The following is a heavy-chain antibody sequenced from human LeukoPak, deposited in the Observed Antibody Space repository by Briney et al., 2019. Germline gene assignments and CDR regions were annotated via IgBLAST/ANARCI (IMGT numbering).Heavy chain of an antibody. J-gene: IGHJ3*02. Sequence: AGGSLRLSCSASGFTFSNYAVHWVRQAPGKGLEWVAVISYDGSNKYYADSVKGRFTISRDNSKNTLYLQMNSLRAEDTAVYYCARSFGRAAFDIWGQGTMVTVSS. V-gene: IGHV3-30*04. CDR2: ISYDGSNK. CDR1: GFTFSNYA. D-gene: IGHD3-10*01. CDR3: ARSFGRAAFDI.